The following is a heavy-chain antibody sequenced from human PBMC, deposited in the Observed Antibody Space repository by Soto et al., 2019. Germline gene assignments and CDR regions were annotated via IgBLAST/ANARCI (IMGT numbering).Heavy chain of an antibody. CDR3: ARDLEDGYNLGWFES. CDR1: GGSISSYY. Sequence: PSETLSLTCTVSGGSISSYYWSWIRQPPGKGLEWIGYIYYSGNSNYNPSLKSRVTISVDTSKNQFSLKLSYVTAADTAMYYCARDLEDGYNLGWFESWGKGPMVIVSS. CDR2: IYYSGNS. V-gene: IGHV4-59*01. D-gene: IGHD5-12*01. J-gene: IGHJ5*01.